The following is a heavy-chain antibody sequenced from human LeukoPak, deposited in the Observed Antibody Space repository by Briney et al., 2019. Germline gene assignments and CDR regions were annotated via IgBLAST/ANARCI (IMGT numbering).Heavy chain of an antibody. CDR2: IYYSGST. J-gene: IGHJ5*02. V-gene: IGHV4-59*01. Sequence: SETLSLTCTVSGGSISSYYWSWIRQPPGKGLEWIGYIYYSGSTNYKPSLKSRVTISVDTSKNQFSLKLSALTAADTAVYYCARGGYYGSGNDFRFDLWGQGTQVTVSS. CDR3: ARGGYYGSGNDFRFDL. D-gene: IGHD3-10*01. CDR1: GGSISSYY.